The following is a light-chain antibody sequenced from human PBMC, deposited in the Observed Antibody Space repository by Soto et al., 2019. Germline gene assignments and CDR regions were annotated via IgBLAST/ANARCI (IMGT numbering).Light chain of an antibody. CDR3: QQANILPPV. CDR2: SAT. CDR1: QDIRSR. V-gene: IGKV1-12*01. Sequence: IEMTQSPSSVSASVGDRVTITCRASQDIRSRLAWYQHKPGKAPNLLIYSATTLQSGVPYRFSGRGSGTYFTLTISSLQPEDFATYYCQQANILPPVFGGGTRVEI. J-gene: IGKJ4*01.